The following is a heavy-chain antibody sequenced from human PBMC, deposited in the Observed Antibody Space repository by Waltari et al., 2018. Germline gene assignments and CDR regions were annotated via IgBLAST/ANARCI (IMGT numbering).Heavy chain of an antibody. CDR3: ARLPTTGYSYAFDI. D-gene: IGHD5-18*01. J-gene: IGHJ3*02. CDR2: IYHSGST. V-gene: IGHV4-38-2*01. CDR1: GYSISSGYY. Sequence: QVQLQESGPGLVKPSETLSLTCAVSGYSISSGYYWGWIRQPPGKGLEWIGSIYHSGSTYDNPSLKSRVTISVDTSKNQFSLKLSSVTTADTAVYYCARLPTTGYSYAFDIWGQGTMVTVSS.